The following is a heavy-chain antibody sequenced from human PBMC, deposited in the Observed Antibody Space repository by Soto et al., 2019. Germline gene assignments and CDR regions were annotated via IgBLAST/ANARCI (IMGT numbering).Heavy chain of an antibody. Sequence: SETLSLTCAVSGGSVSSGGYFWSWIRQPPGKGLEWIGHIYNSGSTYSNPSLWGRVTMSVDTSKNQFSLKLNSVTAADTAVYFCARVLSSSGWFVDYWGQGTLVTVSS. CDR2: IYNSGST. CDR1: GGSVSSGGYF. D-gene: IGHD6-19*01. CDR3: ARVLSSSGWFVDY. V-gene: IGHV4-30-4*01. J-gene: IGHJ4*02.